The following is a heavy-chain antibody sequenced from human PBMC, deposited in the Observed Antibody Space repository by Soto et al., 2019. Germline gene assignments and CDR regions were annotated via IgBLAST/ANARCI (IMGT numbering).Heavy chain of an antibody. J-gene: IGHJ4*02. CDR2: TKSKTDGGTT. CDR3: TTGPFYDSSGYYTDY. Sequence: GGSLRLSCAASGFTFSNAWMNWVRQAPGKGLEWVGRTKSKTDGGTTDYAAPVKGRFTISRDDSKNTLYLQMNSLKTEDTAVYYCTTGPFYDSSGYYTDYWGQGTLVTVSS. V-gene: IGHV3-15*07. D-gene: IGHD3-22*01. CDR1: GFTFSNAW.